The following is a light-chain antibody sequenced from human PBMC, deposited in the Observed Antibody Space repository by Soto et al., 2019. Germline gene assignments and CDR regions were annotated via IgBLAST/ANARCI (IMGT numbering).Light chain of an antibody. CDR1: QGIGNA. CDR3: LQDINYPWT. V-gene: IGKV1-6*01. Sequence: AIQMTQSPSSLSASVGDRVTISCRASQGIGNALGWYHQKPGKPPKVLIYGASNLQSGVPPRFSGSGSGTDFTLAISRLQPEDSATYYCLQDINYPWTFGQGTKVEIK. J-gene: IGKJ1*01. CDR2: GAS.